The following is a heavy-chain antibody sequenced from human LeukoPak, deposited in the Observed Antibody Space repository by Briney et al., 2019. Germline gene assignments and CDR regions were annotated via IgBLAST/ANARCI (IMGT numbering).Heavy chain of an antibody. D-gene: IGHD1-26*01. CDR1: GGSISSGGYY. J-gene: IGHJ5*02. Sequence: SETLCLTCVVSGGSISSGGYYWSCIRQHPGKGLEWLGYIYYSGSNYYNQSLKIRVTISVDTSNIQFSLKLSSVTATDTAVYYCAGDVRVVGATTWFDPWGQGTLVTVSS. CDR3: AGDVRVVGATTWFDP. V-gene: IGHV4-31*11. CDR2: IYYSGSN.